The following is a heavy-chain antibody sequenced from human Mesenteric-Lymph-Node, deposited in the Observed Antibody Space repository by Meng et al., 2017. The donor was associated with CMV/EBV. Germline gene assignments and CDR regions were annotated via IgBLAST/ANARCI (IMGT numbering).Heavy chain of an antibody. CDR2: INSDGSST. D-gene: IGHD2-2*01. Sequence: FSSYWLHWVRQAPGKALVWVSRINSDGSSTSYADSVKGRFTISRDNAKNTLYLQMNSLRAEDTAVYYCARVGIVVVPAAKRSVNWFDPWGQGTLVTVSS. CDR1: FSSYW. V-gene: IGHV3-74*01. J-gene: IGHJ5*02. CDR3: ARVGIVVVPAAKRSVNWFDP.